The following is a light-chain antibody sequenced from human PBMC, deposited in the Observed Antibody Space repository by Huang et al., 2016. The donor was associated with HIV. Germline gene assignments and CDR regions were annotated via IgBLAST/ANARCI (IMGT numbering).Light chain of an antibody. J-gene: IGKJ1*01. CDR3: QQYYTSPT. CDR1: QGISNS. CDR2: ATS. V-gene: IGKV1-NL1*01. Sequence: DIQMTQSPSSLSAFVGDTVTITCRASQGISNSVAWYQQKPGKAPKLLLYATSRLESGVPSRFRGGGSGTDYTLTINSLQPDYFATYYCQQYYTSPTFGQGSKVEIK.